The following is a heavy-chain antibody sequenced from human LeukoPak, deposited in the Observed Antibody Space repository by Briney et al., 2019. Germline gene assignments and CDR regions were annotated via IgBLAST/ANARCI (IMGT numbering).Heavy chain of an antibody. CDR3: ARLDAEDSSGYYLDY. V-gene: IGHV5-51*01. D-gene: IGHD3-22*01. CDR2: IYPGDSDT. Sequence: GESLQISCKGSGYSFTSYWIGWVRQMPGKGLEWMGIIYPGDSDTRYSPSFQGQVTISADKSISTAYLQWSSLKASDTAMYYCARLDAEDSSGYYLDYWGQGTLVTVSS. J-gene: IGHJ4*02. CDR1: GYSFTSYW.